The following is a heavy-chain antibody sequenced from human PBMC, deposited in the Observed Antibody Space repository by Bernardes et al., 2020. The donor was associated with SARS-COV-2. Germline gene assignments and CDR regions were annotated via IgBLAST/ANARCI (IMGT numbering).Heavy chain of an antibody. CDR1: GFTFSSYS. J-gene: IGHJ5*02. CDR2: ISSVSSYI. D-gene: IGHD6-13*01. Sequence: GGSLRLSCAASGFTFSSYSMSWVRQAPGKGLEWVSSISSVSSYIYYADSVKGRFTISRDNAKNSLYLQMNSLRAEDTAVYYCARDRIPGSFSSSWPNWFDPWGQGTLVTVSS. CDR3: ARDRIPGSFSSSWPNWFDP. V-gene: IGHV3-21*01.